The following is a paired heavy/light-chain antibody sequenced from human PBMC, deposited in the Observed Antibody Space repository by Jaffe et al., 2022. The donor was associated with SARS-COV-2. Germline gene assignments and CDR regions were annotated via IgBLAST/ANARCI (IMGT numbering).Heavy chain of an antibody. V-gene: IGHV3-30*04. CDR3: ARDRTANWATHFDY. Sequence: QVQLVESGGGVVQPGRSLRLSCAASGFTFSSYAMHWVRQAPGKGLEWVAFISYDGNNKYYADSVKGRFTISRDNSKNTLYLQLNSLRAEDTAVYYCARDRTANWATHFDYWGQGTLVTVSS. CDR2: ISYDGNNK. D-gene: IGHD7-27*01. CDR1: GFTFSSYA. J-gene: IGHJ4*02.
Light chain of an antibody. CDR1: SSNIGNNY. V-gene: IGLV1-51*02. J-gene: IGLJ3*02. CDR3: GTWDSSLRGWV. Sequence: QSVLTQPPSVSAAPGQKVTISCSGSSSNIGNNYVSWYQQLPGTAPKLLIYENNKRPSGIPDRFSGSKSGTSATLGIIGLQTGDEADYYCGTWDSSLRGWVFGGGTKLTVL. CDR2: ENN.